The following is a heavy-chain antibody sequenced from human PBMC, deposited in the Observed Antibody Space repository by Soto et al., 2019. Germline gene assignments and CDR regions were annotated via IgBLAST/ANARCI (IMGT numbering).Heavy chain of an antibody. CDR2: IIPFFGTP. CDR1: GATFSSYA. Sequence: QVLLVQSGAEVKKPGSSVKVSCKLSGATFSSYAMSWVRQAPGQGLEWIGGIIPFFGTPNYAQKFQGRVTITADTSTATSYMELSSLRSDDTAVYYCARDLSRQSWKWFDPWGQGTRVTVSS. J-gene: IGHJ5*02. CDR3: ARDLSRQSWKWFDP. D-gene: IGHD1-1*01. V-gene: IGHV1-69*06.